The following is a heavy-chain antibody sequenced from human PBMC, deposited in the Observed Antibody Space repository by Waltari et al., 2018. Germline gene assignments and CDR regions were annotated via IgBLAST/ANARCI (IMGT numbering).Heavy chain of an antibody. J-gene: IGHJ5*02. CDR2: LDPEDGET. D-gene: IGHD1-26*01. Sequence: QVQLVQSGAEVKKPGASVKVSCKVSGYTLTELSMHWVRQAPGKGLEWMGGLDPEDGETIYEQKFQGRVTMTEDTSTDTAYMELSSLRSEDTAVYYCARVEGGGSYLTNWFDPWGQGTLVTVSS. V-gene: IGHV1-24*01. CDR3: ARVEGGGSYLTNWFDP. CDR1: GYTLTELS.